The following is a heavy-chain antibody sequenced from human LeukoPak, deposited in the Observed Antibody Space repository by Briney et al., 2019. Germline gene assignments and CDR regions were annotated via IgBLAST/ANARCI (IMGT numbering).Heavy chain of an antibody. CDR2: ISSSSSYI. V-gene: IGHV3-21*01. Sequence: GGSLRLSCAASGFTFSSYSMNWVRQAPGKGLEWVSSISSSSSYIYYADSVKGRFTISRDNAKNSLYLQMNSLRAEDTAVYYCARDGYCSSTSCSHYYYYGMDVWSKGTTVTVSS. D-gene: IGHD2-2*01. CDR3: ARDGYCSSTSCSHYYYYGMDV. J-gene: IGHJ6*04. CDR1: GFTFSSYS.